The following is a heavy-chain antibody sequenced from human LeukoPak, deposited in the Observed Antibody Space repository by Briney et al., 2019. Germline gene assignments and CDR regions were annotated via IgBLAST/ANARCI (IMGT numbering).Heavy chain of an antibody. Sequence: GASVNVSCKASGYNFTSYAIHWVRQAPGQRLEWMGWINAGNGDTKYSQKFQGRVTITRDTSASTAYMELSSLGSEDTAVYYCAREGFYGSGGYADYWGQGTLVTVSS. CDR1: GYNFTSYA. CDR3: AREGFYGSGGYADY. J-gene: IGHJ4*02. D-gene: IGHD3-10*01. CDR2: INAGNGDT. V-gene: IGHV1-3*01.